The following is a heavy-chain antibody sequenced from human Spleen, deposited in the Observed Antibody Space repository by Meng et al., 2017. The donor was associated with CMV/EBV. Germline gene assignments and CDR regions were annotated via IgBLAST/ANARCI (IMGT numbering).Heavy chain of an antibody. CDR1: GGSFSSYA. CDR3: ARIHCGGDCYGWFDP. V-gene: IGHV1-69*05. D-gene: IGHD2-21*01. J-gene: IGHJ5*02. Sequence: SGGSFSSYAISGVRQAPGQGLVWMGGIIPIFGTANYAQKFQGRVTITTDESTSTAYMELSSLRSEDTAVYYCARIHCGGDCYGWFDPWGQGTLVTVSS. CDR2: IIPIFGTA.